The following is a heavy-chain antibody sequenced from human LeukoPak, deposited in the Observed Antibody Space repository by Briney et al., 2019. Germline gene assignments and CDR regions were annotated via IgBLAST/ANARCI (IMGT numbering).Heavy chain of an antibody. CDR1: GFTFSSHW. CDR2: INADGSGT. CDR3: ASQGVYSGHDLDYFDY. Sequence: GGSLRLSCAASGFTFSSHWMHWVRQAPEKGLVGVAHINADGSGTYYAASVKGRFTISRDNAKNSLYLQMNSLRAEDTAVYYCASQGVYSGHDLDYFDYWGQGALVTVSS. J-gene: IGHJ4*02. V-gene: IGHV3-74*01. D-gene: IGHD5-12*01.